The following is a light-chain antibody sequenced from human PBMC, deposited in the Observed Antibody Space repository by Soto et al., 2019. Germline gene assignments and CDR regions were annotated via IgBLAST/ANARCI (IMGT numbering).Light chain of an antibody. Sequence: DIQMTQSPSTLSASVGDRVTITCRASQNINRWLAWYQQKPWKAPKLLIYKASSLEIGVPSRFSGSGSGTEFTLTVRSLQPDDFAAYYCQQYDSYPRTLGQGTKVDIK. CDR2: KAS. V-gene: IGKV1-5*03. CDR3: QQYDSYPRT. J-gene: IGKJ1*01. CDR1: QNINRW.